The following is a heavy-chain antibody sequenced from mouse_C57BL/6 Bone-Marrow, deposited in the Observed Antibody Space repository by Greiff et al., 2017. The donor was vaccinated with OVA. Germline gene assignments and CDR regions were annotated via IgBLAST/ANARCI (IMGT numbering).Heavy chain of an antibody. CDR1: GFNIKDDY. J-gene: IGHJ2*01. CDR3: TTGLFDY. CDR2: IDPENGDT. Sequence: PLQQSGAELVRPGASVKLSCTASGFNIKDDYMHWVKQRPEQGLEWIGWIDPENGDTEYASKFQGKATITADTSSNTAYLQLSSLTSEDTAVYYCTTGLFDYWGQGTTLTVSS. D-gene: IGHD3-1*01. V-gene: IGHV14-4*01.